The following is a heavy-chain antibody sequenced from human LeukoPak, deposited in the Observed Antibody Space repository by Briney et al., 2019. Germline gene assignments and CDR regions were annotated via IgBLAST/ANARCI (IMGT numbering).Heavy chain of an antibody. CDR2: ISYDGINK. V-gene: IGHV3-30*04. D-gene: IGHD3-22*01. CDR3: ARDHHRRLYDSQARDTFDI. CDR1: GFTFSTYA. J-gene: IGHJ3*02. Sequence: GRSLRLSCAASGFTFSTYAIHWVRQAPGKGLEWVAVISYDGINKYYADSVKGRFTISRDNSKNTLSLQMNSLRAEDTAVYFCARDHHRRLYDSQARDTFDIWGQGTMVTVSS.